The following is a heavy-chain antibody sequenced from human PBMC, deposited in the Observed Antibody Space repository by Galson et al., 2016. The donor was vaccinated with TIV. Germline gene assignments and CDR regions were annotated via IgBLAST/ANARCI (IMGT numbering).Heavy chain of an antibody. V-gene: IGHV3-21*01. CDR3: EYRGYDYGWWYFVR. D-gene: IGHD5-18*01. J-gene: IGHJ2*01. CDR2: VSSRDGSI. Sequence: SLRLSCAASGFTFHNYAMTWVRQAPGKGLEWVSSVSSRDGSIYHADSVKGRFTISRDDAKNSLYLQMNSLRAVATAMYYCEYRGYDYGWWYFVRWGRGTLVTGSS. CDR1: GFTFHNYA.